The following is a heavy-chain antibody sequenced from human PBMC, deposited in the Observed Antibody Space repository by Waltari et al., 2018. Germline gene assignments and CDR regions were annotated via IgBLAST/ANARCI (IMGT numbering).Heavy chain of an antibody. J-gene: IGHJ4*02. CDR2: INHSGST. D-gene: IGHD6-6*01. CDR1: GGSFSGYY. Sequence: QVQLQQWGAGLLKPSETLSLTCAVYGGSFSGYYRTWRRPPPGKGLEWIGEINHSGSTNYNPSLKSRVTISVDTSKNQFSLKLSSVTAADTAVYYCARHRGIAARPGPFDYWGQGTLVTVSS. V-gene: IGHV4-34*01. CDR3: ARHRGIAARPGPFDY.